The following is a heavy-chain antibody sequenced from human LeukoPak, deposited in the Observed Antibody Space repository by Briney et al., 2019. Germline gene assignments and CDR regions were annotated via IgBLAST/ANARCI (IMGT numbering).Heavy chain of an antibody. D-gene: IGHD3-3*01. CDR1: GHTFTSYD. Sequence: ASVKVSCKASGHTFTSYDINWVRQATGQGLEWMGWMNPNSGNTGYAQKFQGRVTMTRNTSISTAYMELSSLRSEDTAVYYCARQAMYYDFWSGYYTARDAFDIWGQGTMVTVSS. V-gene: IGHV1-8*01. CDR3: ARQAMYYDFWSGYYTARDAFDI. J-gene: IGHJ3*02. CDR2: MNPNSGNT.